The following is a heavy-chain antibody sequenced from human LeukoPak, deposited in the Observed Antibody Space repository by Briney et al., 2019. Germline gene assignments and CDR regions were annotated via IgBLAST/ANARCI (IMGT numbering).Heavy chain of an antibody. CDR2: IYHSGST. CDR1: GYSISSGYY. V-gene: IGHV4-38-2*02. CDR3: ARSYYYDSSGYYYAFDI. D-gene: IGHD3-22*01. Sequence: SETLSLTCTVSGYSISSGYYWGWIRQPPGKGLEWIGSIYHSGSTNYNPSLKSRVTISVDKSKNQFSLKLSSVTAADTAVYYCARSYYYDSSGYYYAFDIWGQGTMVTVSS. J-gene: IGHJ3*02.